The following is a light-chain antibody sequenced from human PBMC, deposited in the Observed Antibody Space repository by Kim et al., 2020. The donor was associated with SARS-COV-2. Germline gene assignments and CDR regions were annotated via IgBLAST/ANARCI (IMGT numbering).Light chain of an antibody. CDR1: SSDAGTYKL. J-gene: IGLJ2*01. V-gene: IGLV2-23*02. CDR3: CSYTGSSTFT. Sequence: GQSITISCTGTSSDAGTYKLVSWYQKHPGKGPKLMIYEVSKRPSGVSKRFSGSKSGNTASLTISGLQAEDEADYYCCSYTGSSTFTFGGGTQLTVL. CDR2: EVS.